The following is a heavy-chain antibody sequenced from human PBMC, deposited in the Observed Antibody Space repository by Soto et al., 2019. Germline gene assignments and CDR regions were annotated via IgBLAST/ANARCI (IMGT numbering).Heavy chain of an antibody. Sequence: GGSLRLSCAASGFTFSSYSINWVRQAPRKGLEWVSSISSSSSYIYYADSVKGRFTISRDNAKNSLYLQMNSLRAEDTAVYYCARDGEVGYCSSDSCYDGMAVWGRGTTVTVSS. CDR2: ISSSSSYI. D-gene: IGHD2-2*01. CDR3: ARDGEVGYCSSDSCYDGMAV. V-gene: IGHV3-21*01. CDR1: GFTFSSYS. J-gene: IGHJ6*02.